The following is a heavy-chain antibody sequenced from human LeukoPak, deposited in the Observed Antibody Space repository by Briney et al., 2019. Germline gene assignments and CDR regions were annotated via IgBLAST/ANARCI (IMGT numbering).Heavy chain of an antibody. J-gene: IGHJ4*02. CDR1: GFTFANYA. CDR2: ISGSGGST. D-gene: IGHD6-13*01. V-gene: IGHV3-23*01. CDR3: AKDQKSIAATGYDY. Sequence: GGSLRLSCAASGFTFANYAMSWVRQGPGKGLEWVSTISGSGGSTYYADSVKGRFTISRDNSKNTLFLQMNSLRADDTAVYFCAKDQKSIAATGYDYWGQGTLITVSS.